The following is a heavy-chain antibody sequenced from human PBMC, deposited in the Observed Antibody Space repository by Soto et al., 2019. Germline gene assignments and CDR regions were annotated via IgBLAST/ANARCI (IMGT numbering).Heavy chain of an antibody. CDR1: GFTFGTYA. V-gene: IGHV3-23*01. Sequence: PGGSLRLSCAASGFTFGTYAMSWVRQAPGKGLEWVSGISGRGTTFYADSVKGRFTISRDNSKNTVHLEMNNLRAEDMAFYYCVKFRGQAYGDYYLDSWGQGTLVTVSS. CDR3: VKFRGQAYGDYYLDS. J-gene: IGHJ4*02. D-gene: IGHD2-21*02. CDR2: ISGRGTT.